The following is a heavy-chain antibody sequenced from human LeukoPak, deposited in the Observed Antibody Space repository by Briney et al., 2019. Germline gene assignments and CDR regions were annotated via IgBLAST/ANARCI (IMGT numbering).Heavy chain of an antibody. Sequence: GGSLRLSCAASGFTFDDYAMHWVRQAPGKGLEWVSAISGSGGSTYYADSVKGRFTISRDNSKNTLYLQMNSLRAEDTAVYYCAKGDYDFWSGYYPFDYWGQGTLVTVSS. CDR3: AKGDYDFWSGYYPFDY. CDR2: ISGSGGST. D-gene: IGHD3-3*01. CDR1: GFTFDDYA. J-gene: IGHJ4*02. V-gene: IGHV3-23*01.